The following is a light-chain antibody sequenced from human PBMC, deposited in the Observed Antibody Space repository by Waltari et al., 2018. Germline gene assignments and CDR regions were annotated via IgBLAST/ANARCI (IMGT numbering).Light chain of an antibody. CDR1: QNINGNV. CDR2: SSS. CDR3: QQYYTTPYT. Sequence: EIVLTQSPGTLSLSPGERPTLSCRASQNINGNVLGWFQQKPGQAPRLLIFSSSSRATGIPDRFSGSGSGTDFTLTISSLQAEDVAVYYCQQYYTTPYTFGQGTKLEIK. J-gene: IGKJ2*01. V-gene: IGKV3-20*01.